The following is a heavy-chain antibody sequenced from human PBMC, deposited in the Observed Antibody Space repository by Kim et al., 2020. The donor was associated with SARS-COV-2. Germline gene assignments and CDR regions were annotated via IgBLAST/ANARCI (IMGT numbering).Heavy chain of an antibody. CDR2: IIPIFGTA. CDR3: ARVLLRDGYYYDSSGPYFDY. V-gene: IGHV1-69*13. Sequence: SVKVSCKASGGTFSSYAISWVRQAPGQGLEWMGGIIPIFGTANYAQKFQGRVTITADESTSTAYMELSSLRSEDTAVYYCARVLLRDGYYYDSSGPYFDYWGQGTLVTVSS. D-gene: IGHD3-22*01. J-gene: IGHJ4*02. CDR1: GGTFSSYA.